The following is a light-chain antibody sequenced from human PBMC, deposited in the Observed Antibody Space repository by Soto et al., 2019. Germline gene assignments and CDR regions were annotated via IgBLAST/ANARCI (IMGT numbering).Light chain of an antibody. J-gene: IGKJ1*01. CDR2: AAT. V-gene: IGKV1-39*01. Sequence: SQMYSSPCSLSAKIGDRLTITCRASQSISIYLNWYQQKPGKAPRLLIYAATSLQSGVPSRFSGGGSGADFTLTVSSLQPEDFATYYCQQSYSIPHTFGQGTKVDI. CDR1: QSISIY. CDR3: QQSYSIPHT.